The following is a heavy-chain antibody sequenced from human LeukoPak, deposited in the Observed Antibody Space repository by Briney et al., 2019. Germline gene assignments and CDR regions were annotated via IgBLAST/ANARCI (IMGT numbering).Heavy chain of an antibody. D-gene: IGHD3-10*01. CDR1: GFTFSTYA. V-gene: IGHV3-23*01. J-gene: IGHJ5*02. CDR2: ISGSGGST. CDR3: ARDATPSYYYGSGSYYNWFDP. Sequence: GGSRRLSCAASGFTFSTYAMTWVRQAPGKGLEWVSTISGSGGSTYYAGSVKGRLTISRDNSKNTLYLQMNSLRAEDTAVYYCARDATPSYYYGSGSYYNWFDPWGQGTLVTVSS.